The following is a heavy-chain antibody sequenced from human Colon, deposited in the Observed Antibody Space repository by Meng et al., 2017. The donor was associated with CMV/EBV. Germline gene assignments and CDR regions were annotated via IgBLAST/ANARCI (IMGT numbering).Heavy chain of an antibody. V-gene: IGHV1-2*04. CDR3: ARGKNYYDSSGYRKGLDY. CDR1: GYTFTDND. Sequence: AQVTKPGTSAPFSWRASGYTFTDNDMTWVRQAPGQGLDGMGVNNQNSCGTNYAQKLQRWVTMTRDTSISTAYMELSRLRSNITAVYYCARGKNYYDSSGYRKGLDYWGQGTLVTVSS. D-gene: IGHD3-22*01. CDR2: NNQNSCGT. J-gene: IGHJ4*02.